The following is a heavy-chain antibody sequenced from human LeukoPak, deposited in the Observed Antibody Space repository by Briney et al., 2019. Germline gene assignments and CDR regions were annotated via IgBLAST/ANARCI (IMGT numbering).Heavy chain of an antibody. J-gene: IGHJ4*02. V-gene: IGHV1-69*06. CDR3: ARERGPFRGYSYGAYFDY. Sequence: SVKVSCKASGYSFPAKYMHWVRQAPGQGLEWMGGIIPIFGTANYAQKFQGRVTITADKSTSTAYMELSSLRSEDTAVYYCARERGPFRGYSYGAYFDYWGQGTLVTVSS. CDR1: GYSFPAKY. CDR2: IIPIFGTA. D-gene: IGHD5-18*01.